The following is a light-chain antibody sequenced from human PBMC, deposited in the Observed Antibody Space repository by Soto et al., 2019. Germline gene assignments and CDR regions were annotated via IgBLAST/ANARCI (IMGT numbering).Light chain of an antibody. Sequence: EVVLTQSPGTLSLSPGERATLSCRASQSVSSSYLAWYQQKPGQAPRLLIYGASSRATGIPDRFSGSRSGTDFTLTISRREPEDFAVYYCQQYGSSPSFGPGTKVDIK. CDR1: QSVSSSY. CDR3: QQYGSSPS. V-gene: IGKV3-20*01. CDR2: GAS. J-gene: IGKJ3*01.